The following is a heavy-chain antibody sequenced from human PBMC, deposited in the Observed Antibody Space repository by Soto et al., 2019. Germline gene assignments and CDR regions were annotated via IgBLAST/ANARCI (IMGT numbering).Heavy chain of an antibody. J-gene: IGHJ6*02. Sequence: QVQLQQWGAGLLKPSETLSLTCAVYGGSFSGYYWSWIRQPPGKGLEWIGEINHSGSTNYNPSLKIRVTISVDTSKYQFSLKLSSVTAADTAVYYCARVRITMVRGPYGMDVWGQGTTVTVSS. V-gene: IGHV4-34*01. CDR2: INHSGST. D-gene: IGHD3-10*01. CDR3: ARVRITMVRGPYGMDV. CDR1: GGSFSGYY.